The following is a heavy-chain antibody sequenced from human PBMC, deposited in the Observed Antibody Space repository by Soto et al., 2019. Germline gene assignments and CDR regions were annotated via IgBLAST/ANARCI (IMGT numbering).Heavy chain of an antibody. Sequence: PGGSLRLSCAASGFTFSSYEMNWVRQAPGKGLEWVSYISSSGSTIYYADSVKGRFTISRDNAKNSLYLQMNSLRAEDTAVYYCARDQKYCSSTSXYILHVAHYYYYYGMDVWGQGTTVTVSS. CDR1: GFTFSSYE. CDR2: ISSSGSTI. CDR3: ARDQKYCSSTSXYILHVAHYYYYYGMDV. D-gene: IGHD2-2*02. J-gene: IGHJ6*02. V-gene: IGHV3-48*03.